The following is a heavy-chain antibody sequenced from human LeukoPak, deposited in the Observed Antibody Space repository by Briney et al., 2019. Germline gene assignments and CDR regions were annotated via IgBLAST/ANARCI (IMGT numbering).Heavy chain of an antibody. D-gene: IGHD4-17*01. J-gene: IGHJ4*02. CDR3: ARDPYGDYYFDY. CDR2: IYYSGST. Sequence: SATLSLTCTVSGGSVSSSNYYWSWIRQPPGKGLEWIGYIYYSGSTNYNPSLKSRITISADTSKNQFSLKLSSVTAADTAVYYCARDPYGDYYFDYWGQGTLVTVSS. V-gene: IGHV4-61*01. CDR1: GGSVSSSNYY.